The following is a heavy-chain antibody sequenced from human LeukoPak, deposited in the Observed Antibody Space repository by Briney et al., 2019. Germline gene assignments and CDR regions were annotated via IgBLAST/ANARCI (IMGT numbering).Heavy chain of an antibody. CDR1: GFIFNNFG. J-gene: IGHJ5*02. Sequence: GGSLRLSCTASGFIFNNFGLMWVRQAPGKGPEWVSLVYSDGVTRYADSVQGRFTISRDNSKNTVYLQMNNLRVEDTAVYHCVRDRAEGRAWVEFDPWGQGILVTVSS. V-gene: IGHV3-66*02. CDR2: VYSDGVT. CDR3: VRDRAEGRAWVEFDP.